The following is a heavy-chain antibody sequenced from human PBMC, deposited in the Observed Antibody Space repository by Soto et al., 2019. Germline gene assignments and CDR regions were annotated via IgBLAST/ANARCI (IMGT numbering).Heavy chain of an antibody. CDR2: INHSGST. CDR3: ARGRLYYYYMDV. Sequence: SETLSLTCAVFGGSFSDYYWTWIRQPPGKGLEWIGEINHSGSTNYDPSLNSRVTISADPSKNQFSLKLSSVTAADTAVYYCARGRLYYYYMDVWGKGTTVTVSS. V-gene: IGHV4-34*01. CDR1: GGSFSDYY. J-gene: IGHJ6*03.